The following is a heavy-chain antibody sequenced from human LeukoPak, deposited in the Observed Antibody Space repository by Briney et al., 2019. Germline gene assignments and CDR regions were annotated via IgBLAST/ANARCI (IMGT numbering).Heavy chain of an antibody. Sequence: GGSLRLSCAASGFTFSNAWMSWVRQAPGKGLEWVGRIKSKTDGGTTDYAAPVKGRFTISRDDSKNTLYLQMNSLRAEDTAVYYCARGRAEYYDSSGYYITPPFDYWGQGTLVTVSS. CDR3: ARGRAEYYDSSGYYITPPFDY. V-gene: IGHV3-15*01. D-gene: IGHD3-22*01. CDR1: GFTFSNAW. J-gene: IGHJ4*02. CDR2: IKSKTDGGTT.